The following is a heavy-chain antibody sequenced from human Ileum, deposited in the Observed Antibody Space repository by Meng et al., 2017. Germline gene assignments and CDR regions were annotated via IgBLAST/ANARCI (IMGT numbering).Heavy chain of an antibody. D-gene: IGHD7-27*01. CDR2: AST. CDR3: ARDHWGSLDY. CDR1: GCSVSSDGFQ. Sequence: HVPLPESGPGLVRPAETLSLICTVSGCSVSSDGFQWGWVRQPPGKGLEWIGYASTNYNPSLKSRVTISLDTSKNQFSLELSSVTAADTAVYYCARDHWGSLDYWGQGILVTVSS. J-gene: IGHJ4*02. V-gene: IGHV4-61*08.